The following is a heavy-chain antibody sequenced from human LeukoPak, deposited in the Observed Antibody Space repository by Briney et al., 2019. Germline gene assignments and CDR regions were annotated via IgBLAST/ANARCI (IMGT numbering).Heavy chain of an antibody. J-gene: IGHJ4*02. V-gene: IGHV1-69*04. D-gene: IGHD3-22*01. CDR1: GGTFSSYA. Sequence: AASVKVSCKASGGTFSSYAISWVRQAPGQGLEWMGRIIPILGIANYAQKFQGRVTITADKSTSTAYMELSSLRSEDTAVYYCARDPIPYYYDSSGYSGDYWGQGTLVTVS. CDR3: ARDPIPYYYDSSGYSGDY. CDR2: IIPILGIA.